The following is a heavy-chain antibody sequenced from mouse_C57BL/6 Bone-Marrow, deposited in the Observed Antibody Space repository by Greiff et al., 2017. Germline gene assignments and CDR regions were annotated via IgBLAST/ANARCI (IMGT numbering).Heavy chain of an antibody. CDR3: AINPLAY. J-gene: IGHJ3*01. CDR1: GYTFTSYW. V-gene: IGHV1-74*01. CDR2: INPSDGDT. Sequence: VQLQQPGAELVKPGASVKVSCKASGYTFTSYWMHWVKQRPGPGLEWIGRINPSDGDTNYNEKFKGKATLTVDKSSSTAYMQLSILASEDSAVYDGAINPLAYWGQGTLVTVSA.